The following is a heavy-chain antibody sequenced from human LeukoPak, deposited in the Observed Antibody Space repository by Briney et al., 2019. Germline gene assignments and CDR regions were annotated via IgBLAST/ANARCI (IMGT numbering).Heavy chain of an antibody. V-gene: IGHV1-18*01. CDR3: ANLAGVVAGLDP. CDR1: GYTFTSYG. D-gene: IGHD6-19*01. J-gene: IGHJ5*02. CDR2: ISADNGFT. Sequence: ASVKVSCKASGYTFTSYGINWVRQAPGQGLEWMGWISADNGFTASAQNLQGRVTMTTDTSTNTAYMELRSLRSDNTAVYYCANLAGVVAGLDPWGQGTLVTVSS.